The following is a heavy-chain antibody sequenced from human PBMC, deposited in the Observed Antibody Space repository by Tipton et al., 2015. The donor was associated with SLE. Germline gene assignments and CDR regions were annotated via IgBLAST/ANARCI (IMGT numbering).Heavy chain of an antibody. CDR3: ARDPYPYHSGTPL. J-gene: IGHJ4*02. V-gene: IGHV1-8*01. D-gene: IGHD2-15*01. CDR1: GYTFTSYD. CDR2: MNPNSDNT. Sequence: QLVQSGAEVKKPGASVKVSCKASGYTFTSYDINWVRQATGQGLEWMGWMNPNSDNTGYAQKFQGRVTMTTDTSTRTAYMELKNLRSDDTAVYYCARDPYPYHSGTPLWGQGTLVTVST.